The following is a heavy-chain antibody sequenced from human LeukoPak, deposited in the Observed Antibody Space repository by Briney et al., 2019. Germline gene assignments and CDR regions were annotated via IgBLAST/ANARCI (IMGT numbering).Heavy chain of an antibody. D-gene: IGHD3-10*01. CDR1: GGSISSSSYY. CDR3: ASTGYGSGSYYLNWFDP. Sequence: SETLSLTCTVSGGSISSSSYYWGWIRQPPGKGLEWIGSIYYSGSTYYSPSLKSRVTISVDTSKNQFSLKLSSVTAADTAVYYCASTGYGSGSYYLNWFDPWGQGTLVTVSS. CDR2: IYYSGST. V-gene: IGHV4-39*01. J-gene: IGHJ5*02.